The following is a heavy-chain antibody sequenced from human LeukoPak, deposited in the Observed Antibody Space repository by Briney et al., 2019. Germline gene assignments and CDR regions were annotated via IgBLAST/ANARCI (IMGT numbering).Heavy chain of an antibody. CDR1: GGSISSYY. CDR2: IYYSGGT. V-gene: IGHV4-59*04. CDR3: ARSEPTRSYNIFHYLDV. D-gene: IGHD3-10*01. Sequence: PSQTLSLTCTVSGGSISSYYWGWIRQPPGKGLEWIGSIYYSGGTYYNLSLKSRVIMSVDTSNNQFSLKVRFVTAADTAVYYCARSEPTRSYNIFHYLDVWGKGSTVTVSS. J-gene: IGHJ6*03.